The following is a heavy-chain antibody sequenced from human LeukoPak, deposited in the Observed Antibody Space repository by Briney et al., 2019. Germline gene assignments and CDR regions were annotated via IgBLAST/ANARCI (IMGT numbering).Heavy chain of an antibody. V-gene: IGHV3-23*01. J-gene: IGHJ4*02. Sequence: PGRSLRLSCAASGFTFSSYAMSWVRQAPGKGLEWVSAISGSGGSTYYADSVKGRFTISRDNSKNTLYLQMNSLRAEDTAVYYCAKGHGDLSKNFDYWGQGTLVTVSS. D-gene: IGHD4-17*01. CDR3: AKGHGDLSKNFDY. CDR2: ISGSGGST. CDR1: GFTFSSYA.